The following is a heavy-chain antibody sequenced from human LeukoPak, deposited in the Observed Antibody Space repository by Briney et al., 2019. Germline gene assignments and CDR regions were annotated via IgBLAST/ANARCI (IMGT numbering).Heavy chain of an antibody. V-gene: IGHV1-8*02. CDR1: GYTFTGYY. Sequence: ASVKVSCKASGYTFTGYYMHWVRQAPGQGLEWMGWMNPNSGNTGYAQKFQGRVTMTRNTSISTAYMELSSLRSEDTAVYYCARAFLNIVVVTSYFDYWGQGTLVTVSS. CDR2: MNPNSGNT. J-gene: IGHJ4*02. CDR3: ARAFLNIVVVTSYFDY. D-gene: IGHD2-2*01.